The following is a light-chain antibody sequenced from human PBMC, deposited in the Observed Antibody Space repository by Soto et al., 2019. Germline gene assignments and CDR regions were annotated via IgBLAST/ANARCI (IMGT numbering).Light chain of an antibody. J-gene: IGKJ2*01. CDR3: QLRSNWPPMYT. CDR2: DAS. CDR1: QSVSSY. Sequence: EIVLTQSPATLSLSPGERATLSCRASQSVSSYLAWYQQKPGQAPRLLIYDASNRATGIPARFSGSVSGTDFTLTISSLEPEDFAVYYCQLRSNWPPMYTFGQGTKLEIK. V-gene: IGKV3-11*01.